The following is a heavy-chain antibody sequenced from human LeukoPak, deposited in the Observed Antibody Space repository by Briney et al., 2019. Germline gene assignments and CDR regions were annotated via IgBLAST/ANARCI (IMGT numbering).Heavy chain of an antibody. J-gene: IGHJ6*02. CDR2: ISSSSSYI. Sequence: PGGSLRLSCAASGFTFSSYAMSWVRQAPGKGLEWVSSISSSSSYIYYADSVKGRFTISRDNAKNSLYLQMNSLRAEDTAVYYCARDLGPSGSYSYYGMDVWGQGTTVTVSS. CDR1: GFTFSSYA. CDR3: ARDLGPSGSYSYYGMDV. V-gene: IGHV3-21*01. D-gene: IGHD1-26*01.